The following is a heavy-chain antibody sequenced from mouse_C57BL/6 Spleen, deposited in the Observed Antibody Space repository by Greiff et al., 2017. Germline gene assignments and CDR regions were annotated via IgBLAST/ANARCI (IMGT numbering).Heavy chain of an antibody. Sequence: EVKLMESGGGLVKPGGSLKLSCAASGFTFSSYAMSWVRQTPEKRLEWVATISDGGSYTYYPDNVKGRFTISRDNAKNNLYLQMSHLKSEDTAMYYCARSSGYGAMDYWGQGTSVTVSS. V-gene: IGHV5-4*03. CDR1: GFTFSSYA. J-gene: IGHJ4*01. CDR2: ISDGGSYT. D-gene: IGHD3-2*02. CDR3: ARSSGYGAMDY.